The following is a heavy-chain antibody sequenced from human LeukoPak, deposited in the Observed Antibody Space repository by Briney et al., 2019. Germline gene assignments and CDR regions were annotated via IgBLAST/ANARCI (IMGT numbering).Heavy chain of an antibody. CDR2: ISSSSSYI. Sequence: GGSLRLSCAASGFTFSSYSMNWVRQAPGKGLEWVSSISSSSSYIYYADSVKGRLTISRDNAKNSLYLQMNSLRAEDTAVYYCASVYIAAAATGDYWGQGTLVTVSS. J-gene: IGHJ4*02. D-gene: IGHD6-13*01. CDR3: ASVYIAAAATGDY. CDR1: GFTFSSYS. V-gene: IGHV3-21*01.